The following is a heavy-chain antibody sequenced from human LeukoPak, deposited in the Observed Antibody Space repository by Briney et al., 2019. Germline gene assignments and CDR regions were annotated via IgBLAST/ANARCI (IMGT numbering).Heavy chain of an antibody. D-gene: IGHD2-2*01. CDR3: AKDLGYCNSTSCPGGDY. J-gene: IGHJ4*02. V-gene: IGHV3-23*01. CDR1: GFTFSSYA. Sequence: GGSLRLSCAASGFTFSSYAMSWVRQAPGKGLEWVSAISGSGGSTYYADSVKGRFTISRDNSKNTLYLQMNSLRAEDTAVYYCAKDLGYCNSTSCPGGDYWGQGTLVTVSS. CDR2: ISGSGGST.